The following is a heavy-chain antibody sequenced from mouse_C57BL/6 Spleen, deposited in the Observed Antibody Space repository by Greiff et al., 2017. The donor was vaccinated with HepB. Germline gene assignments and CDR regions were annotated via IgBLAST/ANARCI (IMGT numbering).Heavy chain of an antibody. V-gene: IGHV5S21*01. CDR2: ISSGGDYI. CDR1: GFTFSSYA. Sequence: EVKLVESGEGLVKPGGSLKLSCAASGFTFSSYAMSWVRQTPEKRLEWVAYISSGGDYIYYADTVKGRITISRDNARNTQYLQLSSLKSEDTAMYYGEREVEYGSSSWFAYWGQGTLVTVSA. D-gene: IGHD1-1*01. CDR3: EREVEYGSSSWFAY. J-gene: IGHJ3*01.